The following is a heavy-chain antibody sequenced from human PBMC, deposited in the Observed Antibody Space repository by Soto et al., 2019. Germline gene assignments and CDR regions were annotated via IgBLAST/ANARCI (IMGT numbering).Heavy chain of an antibody. CDR2: IYYSGST. Sequence: SETLSLTCTVSGGSISSSSYYWGWIRQPPGKGLEWIGSIYYSGSTYYNPSLKSRVTISVDTSKNQFSLRLSSVTAADTAVYYCARHTYEIGVVSIENWFDPWGQGTLVTVSS. CDR3: ARHTYEIGVVSIENWFDP. J-gene: IGHJ5*02. CDR1: GGSISSSSYY. D-gene: IGHD3-3*01. V-gene: IGHV4-39*01.